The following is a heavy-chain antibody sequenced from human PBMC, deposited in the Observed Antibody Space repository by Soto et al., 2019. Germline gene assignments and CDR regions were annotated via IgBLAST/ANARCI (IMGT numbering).Heavy chain of an antibody. V-gene: IGHV1-69*01. CDR1: GGTFSSYA. CDR3: AREFSSSSSKYFYYGMDV. D-gene: IGHD6-6*01. CDR2: IIPIFGTA. Sequence: QVQLVQSGAEVKKPGSSVKVSCKASGGTFSSYAISWVRQAPGQGLEWMGGIIPIFGTANYAQKFQGRVTITADDSTTTAYMELSSLLSEDTAVYYGAREFSSSSSKYFYYGMDVWGQGTTVTVSS. J-gene: IGHJ6*02.